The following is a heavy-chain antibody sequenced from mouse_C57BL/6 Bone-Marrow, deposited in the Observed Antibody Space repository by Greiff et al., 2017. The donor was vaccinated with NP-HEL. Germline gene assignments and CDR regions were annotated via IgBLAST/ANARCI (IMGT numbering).Heavy chain of an antibody. Sequence: QVHVKQSGAELVRPGASVKLSCKASGYTFTDYYINWVKQRPGKGLEWIARIYPGSGNTYYNEKFKGKATLTAEKASSTAYMQLSSLTSEDSAVYFCARSDYYDAMDYWGQGTSVTVSS. D-gene: IGHD2-4*01. CDR3: ARSDYYDAMDY. CDR1: GYTFTDYY. J-gene: IGHJ4*01. V-gene: IGHV1-76*01. CDR2: IYPGSGNT.